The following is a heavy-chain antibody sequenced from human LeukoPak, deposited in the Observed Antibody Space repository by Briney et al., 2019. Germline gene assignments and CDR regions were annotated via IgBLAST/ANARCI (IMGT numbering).Heavy chain of an antibody. V-gene: IGHV4-38-2*02. CDR2: IYHSGST. CDR1: GYSISSGYY. Sequence: ASETLSLTCTVSGYSISSGYYWGWIRQPPGEGLEWIGSIYHSGSTYYNPSLKSRVTISVDTSKNQFSLKLSSVTAADTAVYYCARGPGRIAAADYYFDYWGQGTLVTVSS. D-gene: IGHD6-13*01. J-gene: IGHJ4*02. CDR3: ARGPGRIAAADYYFDY.